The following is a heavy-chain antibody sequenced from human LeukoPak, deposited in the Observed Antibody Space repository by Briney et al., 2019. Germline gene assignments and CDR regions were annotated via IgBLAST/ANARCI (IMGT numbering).Heavy chain of an antibody. CDR3: ATGRGLEWFPYYYGMDV. J-gene: IGHJ6*02. CDR1: GFTFDDYA. V-gene: IGHV3-9*01. Sequence: PGGSLRLSCAASGFTFDDYAMHWVRQAPGKGLEWVSGISWNSGSIGYADSVKGRFTISRDNAKNSLYLQMNSLRAEDTAVYYCATGRGLEWFPYYYGMDVWGQGTTVTVSS. CDR2: ISWNSGSI. D-gene: IGHD3-3*01.